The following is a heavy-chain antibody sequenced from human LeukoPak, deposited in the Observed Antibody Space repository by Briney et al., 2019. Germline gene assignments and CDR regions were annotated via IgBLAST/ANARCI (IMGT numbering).Heavy chain of an antibody. CDR1: GFTFSNYG. J-gene: IGHJ3*02. D-gene: IGHD5-18*01. V-gene: IGHV3-30*02. CDR2: IQSDGSNR. Sequence: GGSLRLSCAASGFTFSNYGMHWVRQAPGKGLEWVAFIQSDGSNRYYTDSVKGRFTVYRDNSKNTLYLQINSLRAEDTAVYYCAKEDTTMLSAFDIWGQGTMVTVSS. CDR3: AKEDTTMLSAFDI.